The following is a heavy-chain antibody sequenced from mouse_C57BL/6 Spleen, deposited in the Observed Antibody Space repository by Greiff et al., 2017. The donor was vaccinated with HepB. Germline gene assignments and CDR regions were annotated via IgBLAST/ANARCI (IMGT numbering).Heavy chain of an antibody. CDR1: GFTFSDYG. Sequence: EVKLMESGGGLVKPGGSLKLSCAASGFTFSDYGMHWVRQAPEKGLEWVAYISSGSSNIYYADTVKGRFTISRDNAKNTLFLQMTSLRSEDTAMYYCARDYGSSYVLFDYWGQGTTLTVSS. CDR3: ARDYGSSYVLFDY. V-gene: IGHV5-17*01. D-gene: IGHD1-1*01. J-gene: IGHJ2*01. CDR2: ISSGSSNI.